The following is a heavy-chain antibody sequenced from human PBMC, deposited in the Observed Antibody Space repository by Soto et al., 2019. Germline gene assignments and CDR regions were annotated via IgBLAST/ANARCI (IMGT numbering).Heavy chain of an antibody. Sequence: KPSETLSLTCTVSGVSISNSSYYWGWIRRPPGKGLEWIGTIYYSGITYYNPSLKSRVNIFVDTSKNQFSLKLTSVTAADTTGSFCPKPGSTWSQGALVTVCS. CDR2: IYYSGIT. CDR1: GVSISNSSYY. J-gene: IGHJ5*02. V-gene: IGHV4-39*01. CDR3: PKPGST.